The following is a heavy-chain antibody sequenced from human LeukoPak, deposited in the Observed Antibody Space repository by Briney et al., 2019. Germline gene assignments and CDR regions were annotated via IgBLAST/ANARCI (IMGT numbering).Heavy chain of an antibody. CDR3: ARDLGHFASGTAYFDY. CDR1: GFTFSSYG. CDR2: ISYDGSNK. V-gene: IGHV3-30*03. D-gene: IGHD3-10*01. J-gene: IGHJ4*02. Sequence: GGSLRLSCAASGFTFSSYGMHWVRQAPGKGLEWVAVISYDGSNKYYADSVKGRFTISRDDSRNTLYLQMNSLRAEDTAVYHCARDLGHFASGTAYFDYWGQGTLVIVS.